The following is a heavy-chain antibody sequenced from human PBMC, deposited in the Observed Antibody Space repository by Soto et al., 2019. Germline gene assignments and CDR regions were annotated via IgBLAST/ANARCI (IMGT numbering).Heavy chain of an antibody. CDR2: INPNSGAT. V-gene: IGHV1-2*02. Sequence: QVQLVQSGAEVKKPGASVKVSCKASAYTFTGYYMLWVRQAPGQGLEWMGWINPNSGATGYALKFQGRVTMTRDTSISTGYMELSRLTSDDTAVYYCARSGTYSDRFDYWGQGTLVTVSS. CDR3: ARSGTYSDRFDY. J-gene: IGHJ4*02. D-gene: IGHD1-1*01. CDR1: AYTFTGYY.